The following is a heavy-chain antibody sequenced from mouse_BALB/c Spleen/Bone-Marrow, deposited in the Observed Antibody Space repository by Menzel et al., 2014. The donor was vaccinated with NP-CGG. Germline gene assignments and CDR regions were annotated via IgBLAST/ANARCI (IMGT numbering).Heavy chain of an antibody. CDR1: GFNIKDYY. D-gene: IGHD2-2*01. J-gene: IGHJ4*01. Sequence: EVQLQQSGAELVRPGALVKLSCKASGFNIKDYYIHWVKQRPEQGLEWIGWIDPENGNTISDPKFQGKASITADTSSNTAYLQLSSLTSEDTAVYYCANRGYGYALDYWGQGTSVTVSS. CDR2: IDPENGNT. V-gene: IGHV14-1*02. CDR3: ANRGYGYALDY.